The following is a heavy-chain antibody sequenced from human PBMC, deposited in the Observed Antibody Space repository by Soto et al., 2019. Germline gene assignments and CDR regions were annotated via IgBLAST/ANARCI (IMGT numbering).Heavy chain of an antibody. J-gene: IGHJ6*02. CDR3: GRERPIYGDYVRYFSYYGVDV. CDR2: IYSAGRT. V-gene: IGHV4-30-4*01. Sequence: SETLPLTCTVSGGSISIDDYFLSWISQPPGNGLEWIGYIYSAGRTYYNPSLESGVTISIDTSKNQFSLKLSSVTAADTAVYYCGRERPIYGDYVRYFSYYGVDVWGQGTTVTVSS. D-gene: IGHD4-17*01. CDR1: GGSISIDDYF.